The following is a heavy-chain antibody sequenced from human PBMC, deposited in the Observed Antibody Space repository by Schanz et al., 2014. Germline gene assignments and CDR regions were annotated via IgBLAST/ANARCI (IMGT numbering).Heavy chain of an antibody. D-gene: IGHD6-13*01. CDR2: IGYDGSEK. Sequence: QVQLVESGGGVVQLGRSLRLSCATSGLNFDYYGMNWVRQAPGKGLEWVANIGYDGSEKYYVDSVKGRFTISRDNSKDTLYLQMSGLTPEDTAVYYRARGYSNIWSPMAYWGQGTLVAVSS. J-gene: IGHJ4*02. CDR1: GLNFDYYG. V-gene: IGHV3-33*01. CDR3: ARGYSNIWSPMAY.